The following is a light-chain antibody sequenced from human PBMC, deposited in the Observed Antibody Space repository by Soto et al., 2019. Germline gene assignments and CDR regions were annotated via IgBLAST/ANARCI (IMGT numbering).Light chain of an antibody. CDR1: SSDVGGYNY. CDR3: SSYAGSNSG. CDR2: EVS. J-gene: IGLJ1*01. V-gene: IGLV2-8*01. Sequence: QSVLTQPPSASGSPGQSVTISCTGTSSDVGGYNYVSWYQQHPGKAPKLMIYEVSKRPSGVPDRFSGSKSGNTASLTVSGLQAEDEADYYWSSYAGSNSGFGTGTKVTV.